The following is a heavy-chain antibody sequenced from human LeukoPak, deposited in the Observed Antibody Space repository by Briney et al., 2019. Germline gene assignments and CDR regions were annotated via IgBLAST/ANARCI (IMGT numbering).Heavy chain of an antibody. CDR3: ARGRGITMVRDLDY. CDR2: INHSGST. D-gene: IGHD3-10*01. Sequence: PSETLSLTRAVYGGSFSGYYWSWIRQPPGKGLEWMGEINHSGSTNYNPSLKSRVTISVDTSKNQFSLKLSSVAAADTAVYYCARGRGITMVRDLDYWGQGTLVTVSS. CDR1: GGSFSGYY. V-gene: IGHV4-34*01. J-gene: IGHJ4*02.